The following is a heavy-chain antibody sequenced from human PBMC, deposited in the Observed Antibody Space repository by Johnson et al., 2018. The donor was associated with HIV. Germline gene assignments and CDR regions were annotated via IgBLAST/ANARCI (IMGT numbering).Heavy chain of an antibody. CDR2: INSDGSST. CDR1: GFTFSSYW. D-gene: IGHD3-16*01. Sequence: VQLVESGGGVVRPGRSLRLSCAASGFTFSSYWMHWVRQAPGKGLVWVSRINSDGSSTSYAAAVKGRFTISRDNSKNTLYLQMNSLRAEDTAMYYCAKEKDYGAFDIWGQGTMVTVSS. V-gene: IGHV3-74*01. CDR3: AKEKDYGAFDI. J-gene: IGHJ3*02.